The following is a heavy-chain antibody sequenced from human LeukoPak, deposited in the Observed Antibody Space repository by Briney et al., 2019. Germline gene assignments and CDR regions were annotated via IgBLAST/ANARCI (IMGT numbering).Heavy chain of an antibody. CDR2: IVNGATT. Sequence: GGSLRLSCAVSGFTFSNNHVTWVRQAPGEGLECVSVIVNGATTYYRESVKGRFTISRDNSQNTVYLQMNSLRVDDTAVYYCAKGHGDSWGQGTLVTVSS. CDR3: AKGHGDS. J-gene: IGHJ4*02. D-gene: IGHD4-17*01. CDR1: GFTFSNNH. V-gene: IGHV3-53*01.